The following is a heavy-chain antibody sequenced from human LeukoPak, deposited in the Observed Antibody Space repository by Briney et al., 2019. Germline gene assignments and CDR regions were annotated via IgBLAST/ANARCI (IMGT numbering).Heavy chain of an antibody. CDR1: GFTFSSYT. Sequence: ESGGSLRLSCAASGFTFSSYTMSWVRQAPGKGLEWVSAISGSGGSTYYADSVKGRFTISRDNSKNTLYLQMNSLRAEDTAVYYCAKDTSPFGVVIGWFDPWGQGTLVTVSS. CDR3: AKDTSPFGVVIGWFDP. V-gene: IGHV3-23*01. D-gene: IGHD3-3*01. J-gene: IGHJ5*02. CDR2: ISGSGGST.